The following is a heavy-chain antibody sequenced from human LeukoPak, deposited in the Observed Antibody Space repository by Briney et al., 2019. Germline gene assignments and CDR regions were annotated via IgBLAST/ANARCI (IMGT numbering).Heavy chain of an antibody. V-gene: IGHV1-8*01. Sequence: GASVKVSCKASGYTFTSYDIDWVRQATGQGLEWMGWMTPNSGNTGYAQKFQGRVTMTRNTSISTAYMELSSLRSEDTAVYYCARGEHDFWSGYYRNYYYGMDVWGQGTTVTVSS. CDR1: GYTFTSYD. J-gene: IGHJ6*02. D-gene: IGHD3-3*01. CDR3: ARGEHDFWSGYYRNYYYGMDV. CDR2: MTPNSGNT.